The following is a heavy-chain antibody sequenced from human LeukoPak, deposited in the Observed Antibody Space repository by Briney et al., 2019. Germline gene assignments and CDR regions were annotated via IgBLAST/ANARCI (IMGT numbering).Heavy chain of an antibody. CDR3: VREGYFVFDF. CDR1: GFTFSSYS. V-gene: IGHV3-48*04. D-gene: IGHD2-21*01. J-gene: IGHJ4*02. CDR2: ISSSSTI. Sequence: GGSLRLSCAASGFTFSSYSMNWVRQAPGKGLEWVSYISSSSTIYYADSVKGRFTISRDNAKNSLYLQMNSLRVEDTAVYYCVREGYFVFDFWGQGALVTVSS.